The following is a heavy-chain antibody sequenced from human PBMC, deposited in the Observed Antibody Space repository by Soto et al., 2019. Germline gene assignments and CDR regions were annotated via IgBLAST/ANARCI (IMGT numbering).Heavy chain of an antibody. CDR1: GFTFSSYA. D-gene: IGHD3-22*01. CDR3: AKGEYYYDSSGYYRY. V-gene: IGHV3-23*01. J-gene: IGHJ4*02. Sequence: GGSLRLSCAASGFTFSSYAMSWVRQAPGKGLEWVSAISGSGGSTYYADSVKGRFTISRDNSKNTRYLQMNSLRAEDTAVYYCAKGEYYYDSSGYYRYWGQGTLVTVSS. CDR2: ISGSGGST.